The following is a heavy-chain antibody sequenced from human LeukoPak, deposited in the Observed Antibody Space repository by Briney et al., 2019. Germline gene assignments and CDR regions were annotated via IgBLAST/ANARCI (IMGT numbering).Heavy chain of an antibody. V-gene: IGHV3-74*01. J-gene: IGHJ6*02. D-gene: IGHD6-19*01. CDR2: LNGDGDYT. Sequence: GGVLRLSCAVSGFTFSNYWMYWVRQGPGKGLVWVSRLNGDGDYTNYEDSVKGRFTISRDNAKNTLYLQMNSLRAEDTAVYYCVRGSNGWSGMDVWGQGTTVTVSS. CDR3: VRGSNGWSGMDV. CDR1: GFTFSNYW.